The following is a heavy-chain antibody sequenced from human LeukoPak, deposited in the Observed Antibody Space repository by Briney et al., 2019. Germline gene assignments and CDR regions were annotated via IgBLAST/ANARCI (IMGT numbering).Heavy chain of an antibody. D-gene: IGHD5-18*01. V-gene: IGHV1-8*01. CDR1: GYTFTRYD. J-gene: IGHJ6*03. CDR3: ARGPDLRNTAMAFDYYMDV. CDR2: MNPNSGNT. Sequence: ASVKVSCKASGYTFTRYDINWVRQATGQGLEWMGWMNPNSGNTGYAQKFQGRVTITRNTSISTAYMELSSLRSEDTAVYYCARGPDLRNTAMAFDYYMDVWGKGTTVTVSS.